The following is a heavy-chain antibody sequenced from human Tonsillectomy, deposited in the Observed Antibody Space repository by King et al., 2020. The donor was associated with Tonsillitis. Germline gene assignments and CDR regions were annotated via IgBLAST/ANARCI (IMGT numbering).Heavy chain of an antibody. CDR2: IKQDGSEK. Sequence: VQLVESGGGLVQPGGSLRLSCAASGFTFSSYWMTWVRQAPGKGLEWVANIKQDGSEKYYVDSVKGRFTISRDNAKNSLYLQMNSLGAEDTAVYYCASNEPNYFDSSGYYHFTESFQHWGQGTLVTVSS. J-gene: IGHJ1*01. D-gene: IGHD3-22*01. CDR3: ASNEPNYFDSSGYYHFTESFQH. V-gene: IGHV3-7*01. CDR1: GFTFSSYW.